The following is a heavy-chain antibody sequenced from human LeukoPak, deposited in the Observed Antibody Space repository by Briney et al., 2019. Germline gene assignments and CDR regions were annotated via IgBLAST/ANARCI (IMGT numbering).Heavy chain of an antibody. CDR2: IYYSGST. J-gene: IGHJ4*02. CDR1: GGSISSSSHY. Sequence: PSETLSLTCTVSGGSISSSSHYWGWIRQPPRKGLEWIGSIYYSGSTNYNPSLKSRVTISVDTSKNQFSLKLSSVTAADTAVYYCARAYGVLTGSWEVWSQGTLVTVSS. V-gene: IGHV4-39*07. D-gene: IGHD3-9*01. CDR3: ARAYGVLTGSWEV.